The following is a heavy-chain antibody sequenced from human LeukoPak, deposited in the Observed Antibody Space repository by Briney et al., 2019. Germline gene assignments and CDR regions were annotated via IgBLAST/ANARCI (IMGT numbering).Heavy chain of an antibody. V-gene: IGHV1-2*02. CDR3: ARDPSWAMVTDY. CDR1: GYTFTGYY. CDR2: INPNSGGT. Sequence: ASVKVSCDASGYTFTGYYMHRVRQAPGQGLEWMGWINPNSGGTNYAQKFQGRVTMTRDTSISTAYMELSRLRSDDTAVYYCARDPSWAMVTDYWGQGTLVTVSS. J-gene: IGHJ4*02. D-gene: IGHD5-18*01.